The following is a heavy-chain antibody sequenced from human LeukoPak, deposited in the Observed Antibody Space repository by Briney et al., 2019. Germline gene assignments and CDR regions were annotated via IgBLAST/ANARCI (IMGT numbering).Heavy chain of an antibody. CDR2: IYYSGST. CDR3: ARGLWFGEPDY. CDR1: GGSISSYY. Sequence: PSETLSLTCTISGGSISSYYWSWIRQPPGKGLEWIGYIYYSGSTNYNPSLKSRVTISVDTSKNQFSLKLSSVTAADTAVYYCARGLWFGEPDYWGQGTLVTVSS. J-gene: IGHJ4*02. V-gene: IGHV4-59*01. D-gene: IGHD3-10*01.